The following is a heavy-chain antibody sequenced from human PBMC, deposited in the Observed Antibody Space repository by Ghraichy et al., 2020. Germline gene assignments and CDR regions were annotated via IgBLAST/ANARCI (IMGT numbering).Heavy chain of an antibody. D-gene: IGHD6-19*01. CDR1: GFTFSSYW. J-gene: IGHJ4*02. CDR3: VREYSSGWYAGY. Sequence: GGSLRLSCAASGFTFSSYWMTWVRQAPGKGLEWVANIKQDASESYYVDSVKGRFTISRDNAKNSLYLQMNSLRDEDTAVYYCVREYSSGWYAGYWGQGTLVTVSS. CDR2: IKQDASES. V-gene: IGHV3-7*03.